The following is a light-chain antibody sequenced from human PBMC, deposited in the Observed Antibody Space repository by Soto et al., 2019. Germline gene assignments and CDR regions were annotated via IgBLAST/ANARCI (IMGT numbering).Light chain of an antibody. CDR3: SSYAGSNNYV. V-gene: IGLV2-8*01. CDR1: SSDVGGNNY. CDR2: EVS. Sequence: QSALTQPPSASGSPGQSVPISCTRTSSDVGGNNYVSWYQQHPGKAPKLMIYEVSKRPSGVPDRFSGSKSGNTASLTVSGLQAEDEADYYCSSYAGSNNYVFGTGTKVTVL. J-gene: IGLJ1*01.